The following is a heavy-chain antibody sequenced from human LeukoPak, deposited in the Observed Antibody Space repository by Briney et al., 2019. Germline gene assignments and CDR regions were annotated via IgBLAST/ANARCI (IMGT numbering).Heavy chain of an antibody. CDR2: ISYDGSNK. Sequence: GGSLRLSCAASGFTFSSYGMHWVRQAPGKGLEWVAVISYDGSNKYYADSVKGRFTISRDNSKNTLYLQMNSLRAEDTAVYYCARSSSSDLFGYWGQGTLVTVSS. CDR1: GFTFSSYG. J-gene: IGHJ4*02. D-gene: IGHD6-13*01. V-gene: IGHV3-30*03. CDR3: ARSSSSDLFGY.